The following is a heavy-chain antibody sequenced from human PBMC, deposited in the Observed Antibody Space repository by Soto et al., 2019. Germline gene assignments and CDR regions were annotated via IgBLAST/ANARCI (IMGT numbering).Heavy chain of an antibody. Sequence: PSETLSLTWAVSGGSISSGGYSWSWIRQPPGKGLEWIGYIYHSGSTYYNPSLKSRVTISVDRSKNQFSLKLSSVTAADTAVYYCARARILYGMDVWGQGTTVTVSS. V-gene: IGHV4-30-2*01. J-gene: IGHJ6*02. D-gene: IGHD2-15*01. CDR2: IYHSGST. CDR1: GGSISSGGYS. CDR3: ARARILYGMDV.